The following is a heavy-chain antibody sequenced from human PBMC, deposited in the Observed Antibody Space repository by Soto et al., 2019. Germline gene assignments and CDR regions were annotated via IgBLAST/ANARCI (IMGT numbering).Heavy chain of an antibody. Sequence: GASVKVSCKASGYTFTSYGISWVRQAPGQGLEWMGWISAYNGNTNYAQKLQGRVTMTTDTSTSTAYMELRSLRSDDTAVYYCATFSPYYYDSSGYYDFDYWGQGTLVTVSS. CDR2: ISAYNGNT. D-gene: IGHD3-22*01. CDR3: ATFSPYYYDSSGYYDFDY. J-gene: IGHJ4*02. V-gene: IGHV1-18*01. CDR1: GYTFTSYG.